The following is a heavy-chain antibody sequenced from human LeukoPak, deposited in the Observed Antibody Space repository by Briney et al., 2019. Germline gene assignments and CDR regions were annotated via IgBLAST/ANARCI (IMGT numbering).Heavy chain of an antibody. CDR3: ARDDFWSGYQDY. CDR2: IIPIFGTA. V-gene: IGHV1-69*05. CDR1: GGTFSSYA. D-gene: IGHD3-3*01. J-gene: IGHJ4*02. Sequence: SVKVSCKASGGTFSSYAISWVRQAPGQGLEWMGGIIPIFGTANYAQKFQGRVTITTDESTSTAYIELSSLRSEDTAVYYCARDDFWSGYQDYWGQGALVTVSA.